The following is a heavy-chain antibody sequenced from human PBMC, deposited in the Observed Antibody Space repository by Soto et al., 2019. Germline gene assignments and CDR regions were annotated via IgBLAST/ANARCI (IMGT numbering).Heavy chain of an antibody. Sequence: PSETLSLTCTVSGGSISRSSYYWGWIRQPPGKGLERIGSIYYSGSTYYNPCLKSRVTISVDTSKNQFSLKLSSVTAADTAVYYCARRSSVSFYDCGIWGQGPMVTVSS. D-gene: IGHD3-10*01. CDR1: GGSISRSSYY. CDR2: IYYSGST. CDR3: ARRSSVSFYDCGI. J-gene: IGHJ3*02. V-gene: IGHV4-39*01.